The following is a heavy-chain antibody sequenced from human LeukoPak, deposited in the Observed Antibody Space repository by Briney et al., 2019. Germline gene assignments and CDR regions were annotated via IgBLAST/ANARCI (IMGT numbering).Heavy chain of an antibody. CDR3: ARSYLVFNWLDP. CDR2: VIPIFGTT. V-gene: IGHV1-69*05. D-gene: IGHD2-8*01. Sequence: ASVKVSCTASGYTFTSYGISWVRQAPGQGLEWMGGVIPIFGTTNSTQNFQGRLTITTDESTNTAYMELSSLTSEDTAVYYCARSYLVFNWLDPWGQGTLVTVSS. CDR1: GYTFTSYG. J-gene: IGHJ5*02.